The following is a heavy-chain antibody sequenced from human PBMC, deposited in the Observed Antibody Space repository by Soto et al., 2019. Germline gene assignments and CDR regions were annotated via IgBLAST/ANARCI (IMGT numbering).Heavy chain of an antibody. V-gene: IGHV1-18*04. CDR2: IAPHSGRT. CDR1: GYAFTSYG. Sequence: QVQLVQSGPEVKKPGASVRVSCMTSGYAFTSYGVNWVRQAPGQGLEWMGWIAPHSGRTTYLPKFQGRVNISADASTNTAYMELTSLSSDDTGIYFCARAATGSYHSAYWGQGTVVTVSS. D-gene: IGHD3-10*01. CDR3: ARAATGSYHSAY. J-gene: IGHJ4*02.